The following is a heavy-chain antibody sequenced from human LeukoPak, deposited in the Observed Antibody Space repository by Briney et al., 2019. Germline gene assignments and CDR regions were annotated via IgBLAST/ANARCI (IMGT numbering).Heavy chain of an antibody. Sequence: GGSLRLSCAASGFTFSSYEMNWVRQAPGKGLEWVSSISSSSSYIYYADSVKGRFTISRGNAKNSLYLQMNSLRAEDTAVYYCARDRLDNPLFDIWGQGTMVTVSS. CDR3: ARDRLDNPLFDI. J-gene: IGHJ3*02. CDR1: GFTFSSYE. V-gene: IGHV3-21*01. D-gene: IGHD3-16*01. CDR2: ISSSSSYI.